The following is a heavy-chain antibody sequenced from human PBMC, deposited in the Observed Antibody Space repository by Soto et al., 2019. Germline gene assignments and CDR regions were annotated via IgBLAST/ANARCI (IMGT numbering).Heavy chain of an antibody. CDR1: GGTLSSYT. D-gene: IGHD3-3*01. CDR2: IIPILGIA. J-gene: IGHJ3*02. CDR3: AGQLYDFWSGPVNDAFDI. V-gene: IGHV1-69*02. Sequence: GASVKVSRKASGGTLSSYTISWGRQAPGQRLEWMGRIIPILGIANYAQKFQGRVTITADKSTSTAYMELSSLRSEDTAVYYCAGQLYDFWSGPVNDAFDIWGQGTMVTVSS.